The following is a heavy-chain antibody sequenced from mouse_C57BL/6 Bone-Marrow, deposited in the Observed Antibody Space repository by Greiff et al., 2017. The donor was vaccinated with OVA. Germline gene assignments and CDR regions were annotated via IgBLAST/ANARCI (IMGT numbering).Heavy chain of an antibody. CDR1: GYTFTDYY. CDR2: INPYNGGT. J-gene: IGHJ2*01. V-gene: IGHV1-19*01. Sequence: EVQLKESGPVLVKPGASVKMSCKASGYTFTDYYMNWVKQSHGKSLEWIGVINPYNGGTSYNQKFKGKATLTVDKSSSTAYMELNSLTSEDSAVYYCARSGPDYAFDYWGQGTTLTVSS. D-gene: IGHD2-4*01. CDR3: ARSGPDYAFDY.